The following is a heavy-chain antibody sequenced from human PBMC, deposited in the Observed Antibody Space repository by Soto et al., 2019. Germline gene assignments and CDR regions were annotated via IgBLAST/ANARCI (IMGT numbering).Heavy chain of an antibody. V-gene: IGHV3-23*01. D-gene: IGHD6-13*01. Sequence: GGSLRLSCGASGFIFSSYTLHWVRQAPGRGLNWVSTISGSGSGTFYADSVKGRFTISRDNSNNMLQLQMDDLRAEDTAVYFCAKQASSAGYLDVWGKGTTVTVSS. J-gene: IGHJ6*04. CDR2: ISGSGSGT. CDR1: GFIFSSYT. CDR3: AKQASSAGYLDV.